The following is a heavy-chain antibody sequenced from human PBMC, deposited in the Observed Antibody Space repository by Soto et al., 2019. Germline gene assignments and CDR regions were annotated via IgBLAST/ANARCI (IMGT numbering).Heavy chain of an antibody. D-gene: IGHD3-3*02. V-gene: IGHV1-18*01. Sequence: QVQLVQSGAEVKEPGASVKVSCKASGATFTSYGFNWVRQAPGQGLEWMGWISGYNGDTHYAQNFQVRVTMTIDTSTSTAYMELRSLRSDDTVVYYCARGTIFGLVSFDYWGQGTLVTVSS. CDR2: ISGYNGDT. CDR1: GATFTSYG. CDR3: ARGTIFGLVSFDY. J-gene: IGHJ4*02.